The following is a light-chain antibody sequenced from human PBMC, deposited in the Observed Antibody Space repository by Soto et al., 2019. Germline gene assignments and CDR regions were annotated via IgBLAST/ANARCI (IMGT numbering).Light chain of an antibody. CDR1: HGISSA. Sequence: AIQLTQSPSSLSASVGDRVTITCRASHGISSALAWYQQKPGKAPKLLIYDASSLESGVPSRFSGSGSGKDFTLTISSLQPESFATYCCQQFNSYPYTFGQGTKLEIK. V-gene: IGKV1-13*02. CDR2: DAS. J-gene: IGKJ2*01. CDR3: QQFNSYPYT.